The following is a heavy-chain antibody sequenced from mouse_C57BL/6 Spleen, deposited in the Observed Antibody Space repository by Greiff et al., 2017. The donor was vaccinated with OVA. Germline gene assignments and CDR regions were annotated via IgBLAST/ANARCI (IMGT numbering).Heavy chain of an antibody. V-gene: IGHV5-6*01. Sequence: EVQVVESGGDLVKPGGSLKLSCAASGFTFSSYGMSWVRQTPDKRLEWVATISSVGSYTYYPYSVKGRFTISKDNAKNTLYLQMSSLKSEDTAMYYGAREGYYSNYGYVDYWGQGTTLTVSS. CDR1: GFTFSSYG. CDR2: ISSVGSYT. J-gene: IGHJ2*01. D-gene: IGHD2-5*01. CDR3: AREGYYSNYGYVDY.